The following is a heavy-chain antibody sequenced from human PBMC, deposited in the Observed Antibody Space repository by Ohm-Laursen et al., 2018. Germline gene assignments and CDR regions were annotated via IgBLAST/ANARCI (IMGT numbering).Heavy chain of an antibody. D-gene: IGHD3-3*01. CDR2: ISSSSSYI. V-gene: IGHV3-21*01. J-gene: IGHJ4*02. CDR3: ARGLFVSAGVGDY. Sequence: SLRLSCSASGFTFSSYAMTWVRQAPGKGLEWVSSISSSSSYIYYADSVKGRFTISRDNAKNSLYLQMNSLRAEDTAVYYCARGLFVSAGVGDYWGQGTLVTVSS. CDR1: GFTFSSYA.